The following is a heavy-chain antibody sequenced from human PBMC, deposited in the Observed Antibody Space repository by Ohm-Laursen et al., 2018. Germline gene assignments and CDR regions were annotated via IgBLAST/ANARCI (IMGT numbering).Heavy chain of an antibody. CDR2: IYPYSGGT. J-gene: IGHJ4*02. Sequence: ASVKVSCKVSGYPFTGNYIHWVRQAPGQGLEWMGWIYPYSGGTNYAQKFQGRVAMTRDTSRNTVNMELSSLRSDDTAVYFCARDHMDFGDPYYIDYWGQGTLVTVSS. CDR1: GYPFTGNY. D-gene: IGHD4-17*01. CDR3: ARDHMDFGDPYYIDY. V-gene: IGHV1-2*02.